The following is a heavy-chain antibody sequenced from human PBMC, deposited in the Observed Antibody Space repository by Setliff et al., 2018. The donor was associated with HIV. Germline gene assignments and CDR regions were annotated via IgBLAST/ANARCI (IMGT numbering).Heavy chain of an antibody. CDR1: GGTFTSSA. V-gene: IGHV1-69*13. CDR3: PSPSLDWFFSHFDY. J-gene: IGHJ4*02. CDR2: IIPHFDAP. Sequence: GASVKVSCKASGGTFTSSAISWVRQARGQGLGWMGAIIPHFDAPQYEQTFQGRVTITADQSTSTADMELSGLTSEGTAGYYCPSPSLDWFFSHFDYWGQGTPVTVSS. D-gene: IGHD3-9*01.